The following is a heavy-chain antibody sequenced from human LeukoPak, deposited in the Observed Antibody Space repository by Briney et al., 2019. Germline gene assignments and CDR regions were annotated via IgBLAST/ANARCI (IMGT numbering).Heavy chain of an antibody. D-gene: IGHD3-22*01. CDR2: IKQGGSEK. J-gene: IGHJ5*02. V-gene: IGHV3-7*01. CDR3: ARFGSSGSDADP. Sequence: GGSLRLSCAASGFTFSNYWMSWVRQAPGKGLEWVANIKQGGSEKYYVDSVKGRFTISRDNAKNSLYLQMNSLRAEDTAVYYCARFGSSGSDADPWGQGTLVTVSS. CDR1: GFTFSNYW.